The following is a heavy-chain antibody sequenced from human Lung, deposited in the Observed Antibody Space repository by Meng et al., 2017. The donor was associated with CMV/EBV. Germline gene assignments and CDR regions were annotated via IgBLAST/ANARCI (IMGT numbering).Heavy chain of an antibody. V-gene: IGHV1-18*01. J-gene: IGHJ4*02. D-gene: IGHD4-23*01. CDR1: GYSFNTYG. CDR3: AREGGGLPPDY. CDR2: VSAYNGNT. Sequence: SCKASGYSFNTYGIAWVRQDPGQGLEWMGWVSAYNGNTNYAQILQDRVTMTTDTSTNTAYMELRSLRSDDTAKYYCAREGGGLPPDYWGQGTLVTVSS.